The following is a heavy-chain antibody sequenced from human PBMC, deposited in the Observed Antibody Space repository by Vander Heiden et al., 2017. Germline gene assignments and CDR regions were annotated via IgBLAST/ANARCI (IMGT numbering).Heavy chain of an antibody. J-gene: IGHJ3*01. CDR1: GFTFGYYA. CDR2: ISGHSDRT. Sequence: EVQLLESGGGLVQVGESLRLSCVGSGFTFGYYAMTWVRQAPGKGLEWVSTISGHSDRTYYADSVKGRFTVSRDNSKNMSYLQVDSLRAEDMAVYYCARDSSHSSWADAFDVWGLGTMVSVS. V-gene: IGHV3-23*01. CDR3: ARDSSHSSWADAFDV. D-gene: IGHD6-13*01.